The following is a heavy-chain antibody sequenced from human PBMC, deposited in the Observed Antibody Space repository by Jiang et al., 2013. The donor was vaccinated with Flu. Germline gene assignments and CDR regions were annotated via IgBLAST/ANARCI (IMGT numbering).Heavy chain of an antibody. CDR1: GYSISSGYY. CDR2: IYHNGRT. J-gene: IGHJ4*02. V-gene: IGHV4-38-2*02. CDR3: ARGFSTSGDGDVFFIYYFDY. Sequence: GSGLVKPSETLSLTCTVSGYSISSGYYWGWIRQPPGKGLEWTGSIYHNGRTHYTPSLNSRATISVDTSKNQFSLKLSSVTAADTAIYYCARGFSTSGDGDVFFIYYFDYWGQGNLVTV. D-gene: IGHD2-21*01.